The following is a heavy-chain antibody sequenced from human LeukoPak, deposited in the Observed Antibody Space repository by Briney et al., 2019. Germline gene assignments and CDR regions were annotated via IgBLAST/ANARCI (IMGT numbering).Heavy chain of an antibody. D-gene: IGHD7-27*01. J-gene: IGHJ4*02. CDR3: ARDSQGSSWD. Sequence: GGSLRLSCAASGFSFSYASMNWVRQTPGKGLEWVSYISGGSDAIYYADSVKGRFTISRDNAKRSLYLQLNNLRAEDTTVYYCARDSQGSSWDWGQGTLVTVSS. CDR2: ISGGSDAI. V-gene: IGHV3-48*01. CDR1: GFSFSYAS.